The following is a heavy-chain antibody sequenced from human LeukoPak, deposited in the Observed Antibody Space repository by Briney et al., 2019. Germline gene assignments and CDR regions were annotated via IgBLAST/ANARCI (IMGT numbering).Heavy chain of an antibody. CDR3: AREKEQWLVFDY. D-gene: IGHD6-19*01. Sequence: GGSLRLSCAASGFTFSSYAMHWVRQAPGKGLEWVAVISYDGSNKYYADSVKGRFTISSDNSKNTLYLQMNSLRAEDTAVYYCAREKEQWLVFDYWGQGTLVTVSS. J-gene: IGHJ4*02. V-gene: IGHV3-30*04. CDR1: GFTFSSYA. CDR2: ISYDGSNK.